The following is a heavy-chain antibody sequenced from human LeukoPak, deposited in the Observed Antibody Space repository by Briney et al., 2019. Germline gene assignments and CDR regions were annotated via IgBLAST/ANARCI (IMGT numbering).Heavy chain of an antibody. CDR2: ISYDGSNK. CDR3: ARGPRYCSSTSCYVNWFDP. Sequence: GRSLRLPCAASGFTFSSYAMHWVRQAPGKGLEWVAVISYDGSNKYYADSVKGRFTISRDNSKNTLYLQMNSLRAEDTAVYYCARGPRYCSSTSCYVNWFDPWGQGTLVTVSS. CDR1: GFTFSSYA. J-gene: IGHJ5*02. D-gene: IGHD2-2*01. V-gene: IGHV3-30*04.